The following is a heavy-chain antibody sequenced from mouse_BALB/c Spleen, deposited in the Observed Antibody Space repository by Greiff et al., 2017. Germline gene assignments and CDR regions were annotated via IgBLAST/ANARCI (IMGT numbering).Heavy chain of an antibody. CDR2: INPSNGRT. CDR1: GYTFTSYW. CDR3: ARAPLGRYLDY. V-gene: IGHV1S81*02. Sequence: QVQLQQPGAELVKPGASVKLSCKASGYTFTSYWMHWVKQRPGQGLEWIGEINPSNGRTNYNEKFKSKATLTVDKSSSTAYMQLSSLTSEDSAVYYCARAPLGRYLDYWGQGTTLTVSS. D-gene: IGHD4-1*01. J-gene: IGHJ2*01.